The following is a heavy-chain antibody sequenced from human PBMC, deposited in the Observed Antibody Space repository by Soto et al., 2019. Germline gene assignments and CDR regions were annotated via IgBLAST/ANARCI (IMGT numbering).Heavy chain of an antibody. CDR1: GGSISSGDYY. CDR2: IYYNGIT. V-gene: IGHV4-30-4*01. D-gene: IGHD3-3*01. CDR3: ARSTIFGVVHYDY. J-gene: IGHJ4*02. Sequence: SLTCTVSGGSISSGDYYWSWIRQPPGKGLEWIGYIYYNGITYYSPSLKSRLTMSIDTSKNQFSLRLSSVTAADTAVYHCARSTIFGVVHYDYWGQGTLVTVSS.